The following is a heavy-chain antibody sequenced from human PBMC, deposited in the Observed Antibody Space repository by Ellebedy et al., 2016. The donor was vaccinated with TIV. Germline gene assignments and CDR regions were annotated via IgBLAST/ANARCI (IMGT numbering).Heavy chain of an antibody. D-gene: IGHD5-18*01. CDR1: GASISSYY. CDR2: MSSSGNT. Sequence: MPSETLSLTCFVSGASISSYYWSWIRQPPGKGLEWIGYMSSSGNTNYNPSLKSRVTTSIDTSKNQFSLKLSSVTAADTAVYYCARSLDTAMANYDYWGQGTLVTVSS. J-gene: IGHJ4*02. CDR3: ARSLDTAMANYDY. V-gene: IGHV4-59*08.